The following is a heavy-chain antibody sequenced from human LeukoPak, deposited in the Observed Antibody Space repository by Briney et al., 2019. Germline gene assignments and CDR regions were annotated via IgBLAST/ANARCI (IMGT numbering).Heavy chain of an antibody. Sequence: GGSLRLSCAASGFTFTNYAMSWVRQALGKGLEWVSAISGGGGSTYYADSVKGRFTISRDNSKNTLYLQMNSLRAADTAVYYCAKGSGHDARIYDYWGQGTLVTVSS. CDR2: ISGGGGST. J-gene: IGHJ4*02. CDR3: AKGSGHDARIYDY. V-gene: IGHV3-23*01. D-gene: IGHD3-10*01. CDR1: GFTFTNYA.